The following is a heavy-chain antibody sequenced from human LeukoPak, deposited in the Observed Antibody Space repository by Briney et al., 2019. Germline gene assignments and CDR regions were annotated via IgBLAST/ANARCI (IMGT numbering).Heavy chain of an antibody. CDR3: AKDFYDFWSGYFGGLADS. CDR1: GFTFNKHA. D-gene: IGHD3-3*01. V-gene: IGHV3-23*01. CDR2: ISSSGSNI. J-gene: IGHJ4*02. Sequence: GGSQRLSCAASGFTFNKHAMICVRQAPGKGLEWVSVISSSGSNIYYADSVKGRFTISRDNSKNTLYMQLNSLRAEDTAVYYCAKDFYDFWSGYFGGLADSWGQGTLVTVSS.